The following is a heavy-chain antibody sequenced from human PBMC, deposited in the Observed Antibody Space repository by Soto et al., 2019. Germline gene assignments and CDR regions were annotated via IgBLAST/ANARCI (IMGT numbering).Heavy chain of an antibody. CDR1: GYAFTTYG. D-gene: IGHD1-1*01. Sequence: QVHLVQSGAEVKKPGASVKVSCKGSGYAFTTYGITWVRQAPGQGLEWMGWISDHNGNTNYAQKLQGRVTVTRDTSTSTAYMELRSLRSYDTAVYYCARGRYGDYWGQGALVTVSS. V-gene: IGHV1-18*01. CDR3: ARGRYGDY. J-gene: IGHJ4*02. CDR2: ISDHNGNT.